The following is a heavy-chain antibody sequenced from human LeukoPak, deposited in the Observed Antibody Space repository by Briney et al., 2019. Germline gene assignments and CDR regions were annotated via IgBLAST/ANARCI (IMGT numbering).Heavy chain of an antibody. V-gene: IGHV4-4*07. CDR3: ARDTGKSGYPDY. Sequence: TVSLTCTVSGGSISSYYWSWIRQPAGKAPEWIGRIYSSGINNYNPSLKSRVTMSLDNSKNQLSLKLSYVTAADTAVYYCARDTGKSGYPDYWGQGTLVTVSS. J-gene: IGHJ4*02. CDR2: IYSSGIN. CDR1: GGSISSYY. D-gene: IGHD3-3*01.